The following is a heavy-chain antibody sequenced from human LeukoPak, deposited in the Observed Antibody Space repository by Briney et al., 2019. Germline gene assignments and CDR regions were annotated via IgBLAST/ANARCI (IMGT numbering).Heavy chain of an antibody. CDR1: GYTLTGYY. D-gene: IGHD3-22*01. CDR3: ARLYGSGSYYLPHYYDSSGYFWY. J-gene: IGHJ4*02. Sequence: ASVKVSCKASGYTLTGYYMHWVLEAPGHRLEWVGRINPNSGCTNYRQEFQGGVPLTRDASISTVYMELGRLRSDDTAVYYCARLYGSGSYYLPHYYDSSGYFWYWGQGTLVTVSS. CDR2: INPNSGCT. V-gene: IGHV1-2*06.